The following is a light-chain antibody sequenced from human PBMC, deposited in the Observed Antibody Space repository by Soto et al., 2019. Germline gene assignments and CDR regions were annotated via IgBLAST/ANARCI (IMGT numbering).Light chain of an antibody. Sequence: QSVLTQPPSASGSPGQTVTISCTGTSSDVGGYDSVSWYQQHPGEAPKLIIYEVTKCPSGVPARFSGSKSGNTPSLTVSGLQAEDEADYHCSSYAGGKNFDVCGTGTKVTVL. CDR3: SSYAGGKNFDV. J-gene: IGLJ1*01. V-gene: IGLV2-8*01. CDR2: EVT. CDR1: SSDVGGYDS.